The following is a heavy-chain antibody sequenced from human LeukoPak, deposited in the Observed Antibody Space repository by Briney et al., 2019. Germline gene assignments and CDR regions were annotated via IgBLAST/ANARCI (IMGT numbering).Heavy chain of an antibody. J-gene: IGHJ6*02. CDR1: GGSISNYY. Sequence: SETLSLTCTVSGGSISNYYWTWIRQPPGKGLEWIGYIYYSGSTNYNPSLKSRVTISLDTSKNQFSLRLSSVTAADTAVYYCARSYDSRSYYYYGMDVWGQGTTVTVSS. CDR3: ARSYDSRSYYYYGMDV. CDR2: IYYSGST. V-gene: IGHV4-59*01. D-gene: IGHD3-22*01.